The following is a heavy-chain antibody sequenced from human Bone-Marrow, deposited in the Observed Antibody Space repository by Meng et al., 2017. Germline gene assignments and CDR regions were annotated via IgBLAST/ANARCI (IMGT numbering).Heavy chain of an antibody. Sequence: SETLSLTCTVSGGSISSRSYYWCWIRQPPGKGLEWIGSIYYSVSPYYNPSLKSRVTISVDTSKNQFSLKLSSVTAADTDVYYCAKPGANLRGYYYDNSGIFRKDHDAYDICGQ. CDR2: IYYSVSP. V-gene: IGHV4-39*07. D-gene: IGHD3-22*01. CDR3: AKPGANLRGYYYDNSGIFRKDHDAYDI. CDR1: GGSISSRSYY. J-gene: IGHJ3*02.